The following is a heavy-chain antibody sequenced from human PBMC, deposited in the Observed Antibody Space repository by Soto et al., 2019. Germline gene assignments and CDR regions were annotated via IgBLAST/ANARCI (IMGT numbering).Heavy chain of an antibody. CDR1: GFTFSSYW. J-gene: IGHJ4*02. CDR2: INGDGSQI. Sequence: PGGSLRLSCAASGFTFSSYWMHWVRQVPGEGLVWVSRINGDGSQITNADSVKGRFTISRDNAKNTLYLQIITLRADDTATYFCARGGIAAVPAEPFDYWGQGTLVTVS. D-gene: IGHD2-2*01. CDR3: ARGGIAAVPAEPFDY. V-gene: IGHV3-74*03.